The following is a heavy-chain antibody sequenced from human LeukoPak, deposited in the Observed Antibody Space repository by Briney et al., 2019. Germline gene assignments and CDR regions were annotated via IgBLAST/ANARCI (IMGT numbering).Heavy chain of an antibody. J-gene: IGHJ4*02. D-gene: IGHD3-22*01. Sequence: GGSLRLSCAASGFTFSSYSMNWVRQAPGKGLEWVSAVYTDGTTYYAESVKGRFTISTDNSKNTLYLQMNSLRAEDTAVYYCAKEYRHPTDSSGYYLDYWGQGTLVTVSS. CDR1: GFTFSSYS. V-gene: IGHV3-NL1*01. CDR3: AKEYRHPTDSSGYYLDY. CDR2: VYTDGTT.